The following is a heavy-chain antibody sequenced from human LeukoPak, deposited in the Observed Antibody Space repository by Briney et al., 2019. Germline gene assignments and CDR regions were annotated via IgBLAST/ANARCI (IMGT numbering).Heavy chain of an antibody. Sequence: SVKVSCKASGGTFSNYAISWVRQAPGQGLEWMGGIIPILGTANYAQKSQGRVTITADESTSTAYMELSSLRSDDTAVYYCATSPTGDSPDYWGQGTLVTVSS. D-gene: IGHD2-21*02. CDR3: ATSPTGDSPDY. CDR2: IIPILGTA. CDR1: GGTFSNYA. V-gene: IGHV1-69*13. J-gene: IGHJ4*02.